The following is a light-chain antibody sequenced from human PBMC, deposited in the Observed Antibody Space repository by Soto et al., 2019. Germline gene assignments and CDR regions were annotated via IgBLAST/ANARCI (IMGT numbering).Light chain of an antibody. V-gene: IGKV3-11*01. Sequence: EIVLTQSPATLSLSPGERATLSCRTSQSVSSYLAWYQQKPGQAPSLLIYDASNRATGIPARFSGSGSGTDFTLTISSLEPEDFAVYDCQQRSNWPPETFGGGTKVEIK. CDR2: DAS. CDR3: QQRSNWPPET. J-gene: IGKJ4*01. CDR1: QSVSSY.